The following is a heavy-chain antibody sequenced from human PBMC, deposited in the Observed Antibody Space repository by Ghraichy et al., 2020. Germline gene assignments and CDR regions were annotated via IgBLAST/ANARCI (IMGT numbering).Heavy chain of an antibody. J-gene: IGHJ2*01. V-gene: IGHV3-23*01. Sequence: GGYLRLSCSASGFTFTRYAMNWVRQAPGKGLEWISAVSGSGGGTYFADPVKGRFTISRDNSKNTVYLQMDNLRAGDTAVYYCAKGRGATFNWYFDLWGRGTLVAVSS. D-gene: IGHD1-26*01. CDR1: GFTFTRYA. CDR3: AKGRGATFNWYFDL. CDR2: VSGSGGGT.